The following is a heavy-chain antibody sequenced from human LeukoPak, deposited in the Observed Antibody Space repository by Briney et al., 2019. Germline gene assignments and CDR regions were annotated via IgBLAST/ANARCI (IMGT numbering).Heavy chain of an antibody. CDR3: ARGLRTIFGVGLTNFDAFDI. Sequence: ASVKVSCKASGYSFTGYYMHWVRQAPGQGLEWMGRINPNSGGTNYAQKFQGRVTMTRDMSISTAYMELSRLRSDDTAVYYCARGLRTIFGVGLTNFDAFDIWGQGTTVTVSS. D-gene: IGHD3-3*01. CDR2: INPNSGGT. CDR1: GYSFTGYY. V-gene: IGHV1-2*06. J-gene: IGHJ3*02.